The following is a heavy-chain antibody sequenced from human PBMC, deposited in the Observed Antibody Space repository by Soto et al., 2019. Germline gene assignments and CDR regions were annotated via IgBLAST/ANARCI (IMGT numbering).Heavy chain of an antibody. CDR2: IYYSGST. CDR1: GGSISSYY. D-gene: IGHD2-8*02. CDR3: ARTETTGWFDP. V-gene: IGHV4-59*08. J-gene: IGHJ5*02. Sequence: SETLSLTCTVSGGSISSYYWSWIRQPPGKGLEWIGYIYYSGSTNYNPSLKSRVTISVDTSKNQFSLKLSSVTAADTAVYYCARTETTGWFDPWGQGTLVTVSS.